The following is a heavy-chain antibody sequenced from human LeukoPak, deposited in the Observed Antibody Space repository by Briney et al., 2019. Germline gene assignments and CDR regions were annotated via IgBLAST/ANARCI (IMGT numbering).Heavy chain of an antibody. D-gene: IGHD6-19*01. CDR1: GGALSGFY. Sequence: SETLSPTCAVYGGALSGFYWSWIRQPPGEGLGWIGEINHSGSTNYNPSLKNRVTISVDTSKNQFSLKLSSVTAADTAVYYCARGRHRGLVLYYFDYWGQGTLVTVSS. CDR2: INHSGST. J-gene: IGHJ4*02. CDR3: ARGRHRGLVLYYFDY. V-gene: IGHV4-34*01.